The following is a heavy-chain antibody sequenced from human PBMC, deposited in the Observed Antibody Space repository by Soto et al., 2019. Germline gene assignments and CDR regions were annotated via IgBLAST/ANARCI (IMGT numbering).Heavy chain of an antibody. CDR1: GFTFSSYA. CDR3: ARETY. CDR2: ISYDGSNK. V-gene: IGHV3-30-3*01. Sequence: QVQLVESGGGVVQPGRSLRLSCAASGFTFSSYAMHWVRQAPGKGLEWVAVISYDGSNKYYADSVKGRFTISRDNSKNTLYLQMNSPRAEDTAVYYCARETYWGQGTLVTVSS. J-gene: IGHJ4*02.